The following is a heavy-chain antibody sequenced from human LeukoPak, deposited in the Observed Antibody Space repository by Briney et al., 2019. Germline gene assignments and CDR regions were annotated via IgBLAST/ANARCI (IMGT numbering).Heavy chain of an antibody. CDR3: AREILT. Sequence: ASVKVSCTASGYTFTSNYIHWVRQGPGQGLGWMGWINCNSGDTNYAPSFQGRVSMTKDTSINTAYMDMSMLRSDDTAVYYCAREILTWGQGTLVTVSS. CDR1: GYTFTSNY. CDR2: INCNSGDT. V-gene: IGHV1-2*02. J-gene: IGHJ5*02.